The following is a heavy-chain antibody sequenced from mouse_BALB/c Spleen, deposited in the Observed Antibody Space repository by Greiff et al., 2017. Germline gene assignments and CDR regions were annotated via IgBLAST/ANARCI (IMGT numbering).Heavy chain of an antibody. J-gene: IGHJ2*01. V-gene: IGHV1-69*02. CDR3: TTGSGDYFDY. Sequence: QVQLKQPGAELVRPGASVKLSCKASGYTFTSYWINWVKQRPGQGLEWIGNIYPSDSYTNYNQKFKDKATLTVDKSSSTAYMQLSSPTSEDSAVYYCTTGSGDYFDYWGQGTTLTVSS. CDR2: IYPSDSYT. CDR1: GYTFTSYW. D-gene: IGHD1-1*01.